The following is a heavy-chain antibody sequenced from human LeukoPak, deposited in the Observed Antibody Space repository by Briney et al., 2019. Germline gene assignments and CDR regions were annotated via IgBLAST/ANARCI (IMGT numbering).Heavy chain of an antibody. CDR1: GFTFSSYA. CDR3: ARGQTVVTTPFDY. Sequence: PGGSLRLSCAASGFTFSSYAMHWVRQAPGKGLEWVAVISYDGSNKYYADSVKGRFTISRDNSKNTLYLQMNSLRAEDTAVYYCARGQTVVTTPFDYWGQGTLVTVSS. J-gene: IGHJ4*02. CDR2: ISYDGSNK. D-gene: IGHD2-21*02. V-gene: IGHV3-30*04.